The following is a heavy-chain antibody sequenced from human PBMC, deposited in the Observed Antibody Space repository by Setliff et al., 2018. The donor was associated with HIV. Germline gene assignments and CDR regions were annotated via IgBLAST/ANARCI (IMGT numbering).Heavy chain of an antibody. CDR1: GYTFTTYS. Sequence: ASVKVSCKASGYTFTTYSLHWVRQAPGHSLEWVGWINVGKGDTKYSQELQDRVTITRDTSANTAYMELSSLRSDDTAVYFCVRGALLAAFDFDYWGQGTLVTVSS. J-gene: IGHJ4*01. V-gene: IGHV1-3*01. CDR3: VRGALLAAFDFDY. D-gene: IGHD3-10*01. CDR2: INVGKGDT.